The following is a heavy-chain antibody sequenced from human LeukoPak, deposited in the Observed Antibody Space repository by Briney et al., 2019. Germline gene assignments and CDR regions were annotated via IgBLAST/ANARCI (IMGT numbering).Heavy chain of an antibody. CDR1: GFTFSNYA. Sequence: GGSLRLSCAGSGFTFSNYAMSWVRQAPGKGLEWASAITDSGGSTYHADSVKGRFTISRDNSKNTLYLQMNSLRAEDTAVYYCAKGSASARPYYFDYWGQGTLVSVSS. CDR2: ITDSGGST. J-gene: IGHJ4*02. D-gene: IGHD2-15*01. V-gene: IGHV3-23*01. CDR3: AKGSASARPYYFDY.